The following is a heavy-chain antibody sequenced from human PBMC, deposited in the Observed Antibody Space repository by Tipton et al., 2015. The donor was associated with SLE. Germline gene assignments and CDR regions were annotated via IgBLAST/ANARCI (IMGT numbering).Heavy chain of an antibody. CDR3: AKGPRGIAAAGHLDY. Sequence: AVSGFTFSSYAMSWVRQAPGKGLEWVSVIYSGGSSTYYADSVKGRFTISRDNSKNTLYLQMNSLRAEDTAVYYCAKGPRGIAAAGHLDYWGQGTLVTVSS. D-gene: IGHD6-13*01. CDR2: IYSGGSST. CDR1: GFTFSSYA. V-gene: IGHV3-23*03. J-gene: IGHJ4*02.